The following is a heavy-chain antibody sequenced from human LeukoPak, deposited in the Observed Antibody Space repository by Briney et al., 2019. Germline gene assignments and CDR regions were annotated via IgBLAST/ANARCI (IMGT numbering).Heavy chain of an antibody. CDR1: GYTFTSYA. CDR2: INAGNGNT. D-gene: IGHD3-10*01. J-gene: IGHJ6*04. CDR3: ARDRRRFGELYLGASRVSYGMDV. V-gene: IGHV1-3*01. Sequence: ASVKVSCKASGYTFTSYAMHWVRQAPGPRLEWMGWINAGNGNTKYSQKFQGRVTITRDTSASTAYMELSSLRSEDTAVYYCARDRRRFGELYLGASRVSYGMDVWGKGTTVTVSS.